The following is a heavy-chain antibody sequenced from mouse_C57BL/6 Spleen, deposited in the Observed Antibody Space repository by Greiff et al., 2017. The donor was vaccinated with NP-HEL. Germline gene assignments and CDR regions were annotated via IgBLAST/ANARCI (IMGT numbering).Heavy chain of an antibody. CDR2: ISSGSSTI. Sequence: EVHLVESGGGLVKPGGSLKLSCAASGFTFSDYGMHWVRQAPEKGLEWVAYISSGSSTIYYADTVKGRFTISRDNATNTLFLQMTSQRSEGTAMYYCARPVVAHDYAMDYWGQGTSVTVSS. D-gene: IGHD1-1*01. J-gene: IGHJ4*01. V-gene: IGHV5-17*01. CDR1: GFTFSDYG. CDR3: ARPVVAHDYAMDY.